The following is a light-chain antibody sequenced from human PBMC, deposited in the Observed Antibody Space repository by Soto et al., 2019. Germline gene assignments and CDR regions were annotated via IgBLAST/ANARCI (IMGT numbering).Light chain of an antibody. CDR3: QQYNSYSRT. V-gene: IGKV1-5*03. Sequence: DIQMTQSPSTLSASVGDRVTITCRASQSISASLAWFQQKPGKPPILLIYMASSLQSGVPSRFSGSGSGTEFTLTISSLQPDDFATYYCQQYNSYSRTFGQGTKVDIK. J-gene: IGKJ1*01. CDR2: MAS. CDR1: QSISAS.